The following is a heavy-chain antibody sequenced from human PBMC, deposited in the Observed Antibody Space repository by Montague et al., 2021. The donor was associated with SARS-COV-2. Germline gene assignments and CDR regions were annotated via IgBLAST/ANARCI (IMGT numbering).Heavy chain of an antibody. V-gene: IGHV3-15*01. CDR2: IKSKTDGGTX. CDR3: TTVWVAFGELFSY. J-gene: IGHJ4*02. Sequence: SLRLSCAASGFTFSNAWMNWVRQAPGKGLEWLGRIKSKTDGGTXXXAXXXQGRFTISRDDSKATVYLQVNSLETEDTAVYYCTTVWVAFGELFSYWGQGTLVTVSS. D-gene: IGHD3-10*01. CDR1: GFTFSNAW.